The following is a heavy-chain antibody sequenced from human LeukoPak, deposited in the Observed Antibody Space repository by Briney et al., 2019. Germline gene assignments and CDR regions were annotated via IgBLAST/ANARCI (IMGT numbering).Heavy chain of an antibody. CDR2: IYTSGST. D-gene: IGHD1-7*01. Sequence: SETLSLTCSVSGGSISSYYWSWIRQPAGKGLEWIGRIYTSGSTNYNPSLKSRVTMSVDTSKNQFSLKLSSVTAADTAVYYCARDLKASGNWNWYYFDYWGQGTLVTVSS. V-gene: IGHV4-4*07. J-gene: IGHJ4*02. CDR1: GGSISSYY. CDR3: ARDLKASGNWNWYYFDY.